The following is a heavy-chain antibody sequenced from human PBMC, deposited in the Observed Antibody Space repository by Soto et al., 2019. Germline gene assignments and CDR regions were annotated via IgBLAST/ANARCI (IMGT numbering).Heavy chain of an antibody. J-gene: IGHJ6*03. Sequence: EVQLVESGGGLVQPGGSLKLSCAASGFTFSGSAMHWVRQASGKGLEWVGRIRSKANSYATAYAASVKGRFTISRDDSKNTAYLQMNSRKTEDTAVYYCTSRNDYGDKYYYYCMDVGGKGNAVTVS. CDR1: GFTFSGSA. D-gene: IGHD4-17*01. CDR3: TSRNDYGDKYYYYCMDV. CDR2: IRSKANSYAT. V-gene: IGHV3-73*01.